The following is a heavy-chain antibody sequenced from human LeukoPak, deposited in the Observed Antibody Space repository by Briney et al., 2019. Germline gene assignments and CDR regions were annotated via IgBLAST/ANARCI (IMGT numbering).Heavy chain of an antibody. J-gene: IGHJ5*02. CDR2: ISSSGSTI. V-gene: IGHV3-11*01. CDR3: AKGAEYADTNWFDP. CDR1: GFTFSDYY. Sequence: AGGSLRLSCAASGFTFSDYYMSWIRQAPGKGLEWVSYISSSGSTIYYADSVKGRFTISRDNAKNTLYLQMNSLRAEDTAVYYCAKGAEYADTNWFDPWGQGTLVTVSS. D-gene: IGHD2-2*01.